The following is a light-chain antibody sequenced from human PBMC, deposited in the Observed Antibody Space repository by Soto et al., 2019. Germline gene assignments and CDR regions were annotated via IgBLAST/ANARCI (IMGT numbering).Light chain of an antibody. J-gene: IGKJ1*01. CDR3: KQYQNLWT. V-gene: IGKV3D-15*01. Sequence: IGMTQSPATLSVSPGETATLSCRASQTIYSNVAWYQQRPGQPPRLLIYRASSRATGIQARFSGSGSGTDFTLTINSLQSEDFAVYCCKQYQNLWTCGQGTKVDIK. CDR2: RAS. CDR1: QTIYSN.